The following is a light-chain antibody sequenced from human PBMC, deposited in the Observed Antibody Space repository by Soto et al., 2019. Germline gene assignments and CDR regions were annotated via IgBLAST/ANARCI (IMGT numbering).Light chain of an antibody. CDR3: QQDLRPPLT. V-gene: IGKV1-39*01. CDR1: QSVHNY. Sequence: DVQMTQTPSILSASVGARPILTCRASQSVHNYLKWYQQKPGKAPGLLIYAASTLQSGVPSRFSASGSGTDFTLTISSLQPEDFATYYCQQDLRPPLTFGPGSRVDI. CDR2: AAS. J-gene: IGKJ3*01.